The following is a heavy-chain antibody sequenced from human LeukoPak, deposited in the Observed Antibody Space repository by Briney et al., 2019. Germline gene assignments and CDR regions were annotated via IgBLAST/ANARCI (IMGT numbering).Heavy chain of an antibody. V-gene: IGHV5-51*01. CDR2: IYPGGSDT. CDR1: GYSFTSYW. CDR3: ARPDCSGGSCYGKLPYYFDY. D-gene: IGHD2-15*01. Sequence: RGESLKISCKGSGYSFTSYWIGWVRQMPGKGLEWMGIIYPGGSDTRYSPSFQGQVTISADKSISTAYLQWSSLKASDTAMYYCARPDCSGGSCYGKLPYYFDYWGQGTLVTVSS. J-gene: IGHJ4*02.